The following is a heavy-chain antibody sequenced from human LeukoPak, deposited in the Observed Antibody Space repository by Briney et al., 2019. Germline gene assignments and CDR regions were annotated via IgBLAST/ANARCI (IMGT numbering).Heavy chain of an antibody. CDR3: ARGVTMATITPLLY. CDR2: ISYDGSNK. Sequence: GGSLRLSCAASGFTFSSYGMHWVRQAPGKGLERVAVISYDGSNKYYADSVKGRFTISRDNSKNTLYLQMNSLRAEYTAVYYCARGVTMATITPLLYWGQGTLVTVSS. J-gene: IGHJ4*02. D-gene: IGHD5-24*01. CDR1: GFTFSSYG. V-gene: IGHV3-30*03.